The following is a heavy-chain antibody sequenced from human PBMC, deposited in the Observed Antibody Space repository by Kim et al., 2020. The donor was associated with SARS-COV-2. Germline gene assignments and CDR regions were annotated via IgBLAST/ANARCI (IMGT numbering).Heavy chain of an antibody. CDR2: FDPEDGET. CDR1: GYTLTELS. V-gene: IGHV1-24*01. J-gene: IGHJ6*03. CDR3: ATGGATGTSYYYYYYMDV. D-gene: IGHD1-7*01. Sequence: ASVKVSCKVSGYTLTELSMHWVRQAPGKGLEWMGGFDPEDGETIYAQKFQGRVTMTEDTSSDTAYMELSSLRSEDTAVYYCATGGATGTSYYYYYYMDVWGKGTTVTVSS.